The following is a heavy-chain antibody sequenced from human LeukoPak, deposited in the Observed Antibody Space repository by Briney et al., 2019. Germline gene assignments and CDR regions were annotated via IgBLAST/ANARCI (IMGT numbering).Heavy chain of an antibody. CDR1: GGSISSSGYY. D-gene: IGHD1-7*01. CDR3: ATHPQAGTSGSGALDI. CDR2: IYYSGST. Sequence: PSETLSLTCTVSGGSISSSGYYWGWIRQPPGKGLEWIGSIYYSGSTSYNPSLKNRVTISVDTSKNQFSLQLISVPAADTAVYYCATHPQAGTSGSGALDIWGQGTMVTVSS. V-gene: IGHV4-39*07. J-gene: IGHJ3*02.